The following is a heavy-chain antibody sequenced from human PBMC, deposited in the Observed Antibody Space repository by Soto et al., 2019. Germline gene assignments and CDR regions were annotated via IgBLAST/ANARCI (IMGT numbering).Heavy chain of an antibody. CDR3: ASGIAGRLRYYYYYMDV. Sequence: GASVKVSCKVSGYTLTELSMHWVRQAPGKGLEWMGGFDPEDGETIYAQKFQGRVTMTEDTSTDTAYMELSSLRSEDTAVYYCASGIAGRLRYYYYYMDVWGKGNTVTVS. V-gene: IGHV1-24*01. D-gene: IGHD6-6*01. J-gene: IGHJ6*03. CDR1: GYTLTELS. CDR2: FDPEDGET.